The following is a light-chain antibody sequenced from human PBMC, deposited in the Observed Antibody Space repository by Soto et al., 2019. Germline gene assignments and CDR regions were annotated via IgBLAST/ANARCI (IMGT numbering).Light chain of an antibody. V-gene: IGKV3-11*01. CDR1: ESVSTY. Sequence: EVVLTQSPATVSLSPGESATLSCRASESVSTYLAWYQQRPGQAPRLLMYDVSKRATDTPARFSGSGSGTDFTLTISSLEPEDFAIYYCQQGTNWPPRTFGPGTKVDIK. J-gene: IGKJ1*01. CDR3: QQGTNWPPRT. CDR2: DVS.